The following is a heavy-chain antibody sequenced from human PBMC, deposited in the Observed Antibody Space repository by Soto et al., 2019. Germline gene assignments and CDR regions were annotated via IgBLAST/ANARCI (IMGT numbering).Heavy chain of an antibody. CDR3: ARRTYESGWRHYFDY. Sequence: GESLKISCKVSGYSFPSFWIAWVRQMPGKGLEWMGVISPGDSNTRYSPSFQGQVTFSADNSLNTAYLQWNTLRASDTAIYYCARRTYESGWRHYFDYWGQGTLVTVSS. CDR1: GYSFPSFW. D-gene: IGHD6-19*01. V-gene: IGHV5-51*01. CDR2: ISPGDSNT. J-gene: IGHJ4*02.